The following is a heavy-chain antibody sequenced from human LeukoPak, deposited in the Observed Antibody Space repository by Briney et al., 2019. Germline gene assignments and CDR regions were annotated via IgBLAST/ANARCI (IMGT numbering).Heavy chain of an antibody. D-gene: IGHD3-3*01. CDR3: VAVPETNFWIGFYLDY. Sequence: GGSLRLSCAASGFTFSPVWMHWVRQAPGKGLMWVSHIINDGSYTTYADSVKGRFTISRDNAKNSLYLQMNNLRPEDTALYFCVAVPETNFWIGFYLDYWGQGTLVTVSS. J-gene: IGHJ4*02. CDR1: GFTFSPVW. V-gene: IGHV3-74*01. CDR2: IINDGSYT.